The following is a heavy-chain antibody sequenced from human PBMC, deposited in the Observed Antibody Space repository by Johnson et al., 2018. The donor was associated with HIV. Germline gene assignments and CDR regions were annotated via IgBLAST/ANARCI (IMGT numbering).Heavy chain of an antibody. Sequence: VQLVESGGGLVKSGGSLRLSCAASGFTFSSYDMHWVRQATGKGLEWVSAIGTAGDTYYPGSVKGRFTISRENAKNSLYLQMNSLRAWDTAVYYCARYSCSFDAFDIWGQGTMVTVSS. D-gene: IGHD6-6*01. CDR3: ARYSCSFDAFDI. J-gene: IGHJ3*02. V-gene: IGHV3-13*01. CDR1: GFTFSSYD. CDR2: IGTAGDT.